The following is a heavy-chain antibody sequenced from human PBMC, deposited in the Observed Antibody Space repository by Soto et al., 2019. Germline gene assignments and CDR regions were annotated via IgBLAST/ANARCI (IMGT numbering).Heavy chain of an antibody. V-gene: IGHV1-8*01. J-gene: IGHJ4*02. CDR2: MNPNSGNT. CDR1: GYTFTSYD. Sequence: GASVKVSCKASGYTFTSYDINWVRQATGQGLEWMGWMNPNSGNTGYAQKFQGRVTMTRNTSISTAYMELSSLRSEDTAVYYCARGPYYDFWSGYSGPGPFDYWGQGTLVTVSS. D-gene: IGHD3-3*01. CDR3: ARGPYYDFWSGYSGPGPFDY.